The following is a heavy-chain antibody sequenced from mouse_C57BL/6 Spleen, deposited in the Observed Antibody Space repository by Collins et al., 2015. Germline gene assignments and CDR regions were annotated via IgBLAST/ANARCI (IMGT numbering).Heavy chain of an antibody. V-gene: IGHV3-6*01. CDR3: ARGGDDGYSYYAMDY. CDR1: GYSITSGYY. J-gene: IGHJ4*01. D-gene: IGHD2-3*01. CDR2: ISYDGSN. Sequence: DVQLQESGPGLVKPSQSLSLTCSVTGYSITSGYYWNWIRQFPGNKLEWMGYISYDGSNNYNPSLKNRISITRDTSKNQFFLKLNSVTTEDTATYYCARGGDDGYSYYAMDYWGQGTSVTVSS.